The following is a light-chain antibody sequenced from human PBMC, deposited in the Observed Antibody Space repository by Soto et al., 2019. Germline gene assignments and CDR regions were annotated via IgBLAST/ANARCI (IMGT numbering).Light chain of an antibody. J-gene: IGKJ4*01. CDR3: QQRSNWPSLT. CDR2: GAP. Sequence: IMLTHSAATLSVSQGESATLSCRASQSVSSLFAWYKQQPAQAPRLLIDGAPNRATGIPARFSGSGSETDFTLTISSIEPEDSAVYYCQQRSNWPSLTFGGGSKVDI. CDR1: QSVSSL. V-gene: IGKV3-11*01.